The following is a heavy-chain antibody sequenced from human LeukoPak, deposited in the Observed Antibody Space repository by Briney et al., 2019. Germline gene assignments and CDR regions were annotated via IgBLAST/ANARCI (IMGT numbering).Heavy chain of an antibody. J-gene: IGHJ2*01. CDR2: ISGNNGNT. D-gene: IGHD1-7*01. CDR1: GYTFTSNG. CDR3: ARDRGELARYFDL. Sequence: GASVKVSRKTSGYTFTSNGISWVRQAPGQGLEWMGWISGNNGNTNYAQKLQGRVTMTTDTSTSTAYMELRSLRSDGTVVYYCARDRGELARYFDLWGRGTLVTVSS. V-gene: IGHV1-18*01.